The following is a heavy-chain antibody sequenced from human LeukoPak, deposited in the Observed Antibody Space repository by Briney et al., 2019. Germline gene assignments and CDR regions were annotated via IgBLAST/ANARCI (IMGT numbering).Heavy chain of an antibody. D-gene: IGHD4-17*01. CDR3: ARRHGDYVGYYYYGMDV. CDR1: GYSLTSYW. CDR2: IYPGDSDT. J-gene: IGHJ6*02. V-gene: IGHV5-51*01. Sequence: GESLKISCKGSGYSLTSYWIGWVRQMPGKGLEWMGIIYPGDSDTRYSPSFQGQVTISADKSISTAYLQWSSLKASDTAMYYCARRHGDYVGYYYYGMDVWGQGTTVTVSS.